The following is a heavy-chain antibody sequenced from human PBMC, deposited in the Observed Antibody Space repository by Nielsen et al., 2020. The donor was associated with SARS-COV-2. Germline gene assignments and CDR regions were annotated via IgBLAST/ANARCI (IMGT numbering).Heavy chain of an antibody. J-gene: IGHJ4*02. V-gene: IGHV3-33*01. CDR2: IWYDGSNK. CDR1: GFTFSSYG. CDR3: ARYPYYYGSGSSIPFDY. Sequence: GESLKISCAASGFTFSSYGMHWVRQAPGKGLEWVAVIWYDGSNKYYADSVKGRFTISRDNSKNTLYLQMNSLRAEDTAVYYCARYPYYYGSGSSIPFDYWGQGTLVTVSS. D-gene: IGHD3-10*01.